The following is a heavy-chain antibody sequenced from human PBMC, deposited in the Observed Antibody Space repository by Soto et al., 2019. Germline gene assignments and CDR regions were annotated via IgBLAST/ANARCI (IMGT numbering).Heavy chain of an antibody. Sequence: GGSLRLSCAASGFTFSSYGMHWVRQAPGKGLEWVAVIWYDGSNKYYADSVKGRFTISRDNSKNTLYLQMNSLRAEDTAVYYCARDQVAVAGTLDYWGQGTLVTVSS. CDR1: GFTFSSYG. CDR3: ARDQVAVAGTLDY. D-gene: IGHD6-19*01. CDR2: IWYDGSNK. V-gene: IGHV3-33*01. J-gene: IGHJ4*02.